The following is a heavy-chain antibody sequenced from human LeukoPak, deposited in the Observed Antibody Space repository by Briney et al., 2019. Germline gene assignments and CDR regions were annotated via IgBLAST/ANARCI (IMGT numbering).Heavy chain of an antibody. V-gene: IGHV4-4*09. J-gene: IGHJ5*02. CDR1: GGSISIYY. CDR3: ARGGYCSSTSCYSWFDP. CDR2: IYTSGRT. Sequence: SETLSLTCTVSGGSISIYYWSWIRQPPGKGLECIGYIYTSGRTNYNPSLKSRVTLSVDTSKKQFSLTLSSVTAADTAVYYCARGGYCSSTSCYSWFDPWGQGTLVTVSS. D-gene: IGHD2-2*01.